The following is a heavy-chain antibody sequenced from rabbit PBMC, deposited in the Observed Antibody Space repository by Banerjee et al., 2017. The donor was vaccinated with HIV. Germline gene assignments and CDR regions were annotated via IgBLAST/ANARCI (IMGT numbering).Heavy chain of an antibody. CDR2: SST. CDR1: GFSFSSGYD. J-gene: IGHJ4*01. V-gene: IGHV1S43*01. CDR3: ARRDYGSSTYHNL. Sequence: QQQLVESGGGLVKPGASLTLTCTASGFSFSSGYDMCWVRQAPGKGLEWIACSSTDYASWAKGRFTISKTSSTTVTLQMTSLTAADTATYFCARRDYGSSTYHNLWGPGTLVTVS. D-gene: IGHD8-1*01.